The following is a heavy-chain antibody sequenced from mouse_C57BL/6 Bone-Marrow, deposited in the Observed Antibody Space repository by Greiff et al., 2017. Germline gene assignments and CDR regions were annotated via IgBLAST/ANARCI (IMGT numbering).Heavy chain of an antibody. CDR1: GYSFTDYN. V-gene: IGHV1-39*01. D-gene: IGHD2-4*01. CDR2: INPNYGTT. J-gene: IGHJ4*01. Sequence: EVQLQQSGPELVKPGASVKISCKASGYSFTDYNMNWVKQSTGQSLEWIGVINPNYGTTSYNQKFKGKATLTVDQSSSTAYMQLNSLTSEDSAVYYGARGYDYDYAMDYWGQGTSVTVSS. CDR3: ARGYDYDYAMDY.